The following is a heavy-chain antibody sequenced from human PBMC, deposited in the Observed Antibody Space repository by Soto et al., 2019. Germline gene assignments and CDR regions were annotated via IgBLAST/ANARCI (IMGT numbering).Heavy chain of an antibody. Sequence: GSLRLSCAASGFTFNNYGMHWVRQAPGKGLEWVAVISYDGSNKYYADSVKGRFTISRDNSRNTLYLQMNSLRAEDTAVYYCAKVGSATNDFQGYGMDVWGQGTTVTVSS. J-gene: IGHJ6*02. CDR3: AKVGSATNDFQGYGMDV. V-gene: IGHV3-30*18. CDR2: ISYDGSNK. CDR1: GFTFNNYG. D-gene: IGHD3-3*01.